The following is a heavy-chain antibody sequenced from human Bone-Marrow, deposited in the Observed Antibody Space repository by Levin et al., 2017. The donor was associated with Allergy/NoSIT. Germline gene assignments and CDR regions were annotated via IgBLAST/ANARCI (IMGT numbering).Heavy chain of an antibody. CDR2: IYYSGST. Sequence: SETLSLTCTVSGGSINNYYWSWIRQPPGKGLEWIGYIYYSGSTNYNPSLKSRVTISVDTSKNQFSLKLSSVTAADTAVYYCARSKYSSTPYYFDYWGQGTLVTVSS. D-gene: IGHD6-13*01. J-gene: IGHJ4*02. V-gene: IGHV4-59*01. CDR3: ARSKYSSTPYYFDY. CDR1: GGSINNYY.